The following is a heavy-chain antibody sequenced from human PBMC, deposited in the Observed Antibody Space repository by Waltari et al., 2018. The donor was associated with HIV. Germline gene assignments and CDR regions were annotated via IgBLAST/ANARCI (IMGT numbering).Heavy chain of an antibody. CDR3: ARDLVVLRYFDWLSTYFDY. CDR2: IKSDGTIT. V-gene: IGHV3-74*01. Sequence: EVQLVESGGGLVQPGGSLRLSCAASGFPFSRYWLNWVGQAPGTGLVWVSRIKSDGTITTYADSVKGRFTISRDNAKNTLFLQMNSLRAEDTAIYYCARDLVVLRYFDWLSTYFDYWGQGTLVTVSS. D-gene: IGHD3-9*01. J-gene: IGHJ4*02. CDR1: GFPFSRYW.